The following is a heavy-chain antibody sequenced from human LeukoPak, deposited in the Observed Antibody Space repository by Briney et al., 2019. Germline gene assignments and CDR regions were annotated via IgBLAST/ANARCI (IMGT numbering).Heavy chain of an antibody. J-gene: IGHJ4*02. CDR2: IQFDGSDE. CDR1: GFIFSTYG. V-gene: IGHV3-30*02. D-gene: IGHD2-2*01. Sequence: PGGSLRLSCAASGFIFSTYGMHWVRQAPGKGLEWVAFIQFDGSDEFYADSVKGRFTISRDNSKNTLYLQMNSLRAEDTSVYYCARDLPLDIVVVPAAFNYWGQGTLVTVSS. CDR3: ARDLPLDIVVVPAAFNY.